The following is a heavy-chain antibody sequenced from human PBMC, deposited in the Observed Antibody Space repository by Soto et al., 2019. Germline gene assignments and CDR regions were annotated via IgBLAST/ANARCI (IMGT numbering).Heavy chain of an antibody. D-gene: IGHD6-13*01. CDR3: AADVRGKGYDYYGMDV. CDR1: GFTFTSSA. V-gene: IGHV1-58*01. J-gene: IGHJ6*02. CDR2: IVVGSGNT. Sequence: SVKVSCKASGFTFTSSAVQWVRQARGQRLEWIGWIVVGSGNTNYAQKFQERVTITRDMSTSTAYMELSSLRSEDTAVYYCAADVRGKGYDYYGMDVWGQGTTVTVSS.